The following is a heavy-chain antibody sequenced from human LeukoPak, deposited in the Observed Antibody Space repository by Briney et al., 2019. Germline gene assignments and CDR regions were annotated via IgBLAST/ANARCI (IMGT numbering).Heavy chain of an antibody. CDR3: ARVGAWQLLGSIDY. CDR2: INPNSGGT. J-gene: IGHJ4*02. Sequence: ASVKVSCKASGYTFTGYYMHWVRQAPGQGLEWMGWINPNSGGTNYAQKFQGRVTMTRDTSISTAYMELSRLRSDDTAVYYRARVGAWQLLGSIDYWGQGTLVTVSS. CDR1: GYTFTGYY. D-gene: IGHD1-26*01. V-gene: IGHV1-2*02.